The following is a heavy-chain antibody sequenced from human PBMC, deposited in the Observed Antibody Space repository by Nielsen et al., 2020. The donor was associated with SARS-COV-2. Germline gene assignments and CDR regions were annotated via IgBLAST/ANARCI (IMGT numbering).Heavy chain of an antibody. CDR3: AKDLGFGELIYGMDV. CDR2: ISYDGSNK. Sequence: GGSLRLSCAASGFTFSGYGMHWVRQAPGKGLEWVAVISYDGSNKYYADSVKGRFTISRDNSKNTLYLQMNSLRAEDTAVYYCAKDLGFGELIYGMDVWGQGTTVTVSS. V-gene: IGHV3-30*18. D-gene: IGHD3-10*01. CDR1: GFTFSGYG. J-gene: IGHJ6*02.